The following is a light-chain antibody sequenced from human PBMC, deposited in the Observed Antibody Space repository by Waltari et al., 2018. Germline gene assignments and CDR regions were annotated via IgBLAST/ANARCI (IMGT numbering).Light chain of an antibody. V-gene: IGKV1-39*01. CDR1: QSISSY. CDR2: AAS. Sequence: DIQMTQAQSSLSASVGDSVTITCRAIQSISSYLNWYQQKPGKAPKHLIYAASSLQSGVPSRFSGSRSGTDFTLTISSLQPEDFATYYCQQSYSTPNTFGQGTKLEIK. J-gene: IGKJ2*01. CDR3: QQSYSTPNT.